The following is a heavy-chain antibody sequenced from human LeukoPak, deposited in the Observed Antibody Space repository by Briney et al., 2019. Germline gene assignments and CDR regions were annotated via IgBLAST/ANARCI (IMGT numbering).Heavy chain of an antibody. J-gene: IGHJ3*02. CDR2: ISSSSSYI. CDR3: AVPYGDPDAFDI. CDR1: GFTFSSYS. D-gene: IGHD4-17*01. V-gene: IGHV3-21*01. Sequence: GGSLRLSCAASGFTFSSYSMNWVRQAPGKGLEWVSSISSSSSYIYYADSVEGRFTISRDNAKNSLYLQMNSLRAEDTAVYYCAVPYGDPDAFDIWGQGTMDTVSS.